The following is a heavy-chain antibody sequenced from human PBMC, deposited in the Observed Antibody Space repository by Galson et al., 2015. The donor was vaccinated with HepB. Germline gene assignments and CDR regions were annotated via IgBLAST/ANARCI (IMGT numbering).Heavy chain of an antibody. Sequence: SLRLSCAVSGFSFSDHYIDWVRQAPGKGLEWVGRSRNKPKGYSTAYAASVKGRFTVSRDDSKNSVFLQMKSLRSEDTAVYYCARSEVTTVVTDFDSWGQGTLVTVSS. J-gene: IGHJ4*02. D-gene: IGHD4-23*01. CDR2: SRNKPKGYST. CDR1: GFSFSDHY. CDR3: ARSEVTTVVTDFDS. V-gene: IGHV3-72*01.